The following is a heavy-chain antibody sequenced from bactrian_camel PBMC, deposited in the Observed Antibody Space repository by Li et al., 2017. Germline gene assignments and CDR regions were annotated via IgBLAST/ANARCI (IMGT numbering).Heavy chain of an antibody. D-gene: IGHD3*01. J-gene: IGHJ4*01. CDR3: NTGAELRPTCDLNY. Sequence: AGGSLSLSCTASGYIFRTKCMGWFRDAPGKEREGVAAIVFGGAAPYYHTSVQGRFTISQDNTKNMVYLQMNSLKPEDTGMYYCNTGAELRPTCDLNYWGQGTQVT. CDR1: GYIFRTKC. CDR2: IVFGGAAP. V-gene: IGHV3S25*01.